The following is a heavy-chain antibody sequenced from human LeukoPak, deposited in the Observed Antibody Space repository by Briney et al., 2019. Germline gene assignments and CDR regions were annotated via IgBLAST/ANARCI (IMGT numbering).Heavy chain of an antibody. Sequence: GGSLRLSCAVSGFTFDDYAMHWVRQVPGKGLEWVSGISWNSGSIGYADSVKGRFTISRDNAKNSLYLQMNSLRAEDTALYYCAKDGEWELLSQFDYWGQGTLVTVSS. V-gene: IGHV3-9*01. CDR3: AKDGEWELLSQFDY. CDR1: GFTFDDYA. D-gene: IGHD1-26*01. J-gene: IGHJ4*02. CDR2: ISWNSGSI.